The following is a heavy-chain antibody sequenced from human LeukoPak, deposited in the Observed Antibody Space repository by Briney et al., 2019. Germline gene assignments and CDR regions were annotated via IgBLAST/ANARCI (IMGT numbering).Heavy chain of an antibody. Sequence: GGSLRLSCAASGFTFSSYAMSWVRQAPGKGLEWVSAISGSGGITYYADSVKGRFTISRDNSKNTLYLQMNSLRAEDTAVYYCANSYYDSSGYYEDFDYWGQGTLVTVSS. D-gene: IGHD3-22*01. CDR2: ISGSGGIT. J-gene: IGHJ4*02. CDR3: ANSYYDSSGYYEDFDY. V-gene: IGHV3-23*01. CDR1: GFTFSSYA.